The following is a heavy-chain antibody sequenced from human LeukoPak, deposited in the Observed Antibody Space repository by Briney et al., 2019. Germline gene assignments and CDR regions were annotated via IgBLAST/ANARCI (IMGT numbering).Heavy chain of an antibody. CDR3: ARGGGSYYTEYFQH. J-gene: IGHJ1*01. D-gene: IGHD1-26*01. V-gene: IGHV4-4*07. Sequence: PSETLSLXCTVSGGSISSYYWSWIRQPAGKGLEGIGRIYTSGSTHYNPSLQSRVPMSVDTSKNQFSLKLSSVTAADTAVYYCARGGGSYYTEYFQHWGQGTLVTVSS. CDR2: IYTSGST. CDR1: GGSISSYY.